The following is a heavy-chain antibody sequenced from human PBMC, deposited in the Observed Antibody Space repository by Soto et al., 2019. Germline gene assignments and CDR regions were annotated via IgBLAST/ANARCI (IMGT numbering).Heavy chain of an antibody. Sequence: QVQLVQSGAEVKKPGASVKVSCKASGYTFIDYYISWVRQAPGQGLEWMGWISAYNGDRDYAQKFQGRVTMTTDTSTSKAYMELRNLRADDAAFYYCARDRHFPSEGTNWFGPWGQGTLVTVSS. CDR1: GYTFIDYY. CDR2: ISAYNGDR. CDR3: ARDRHFPSEGTNWFGP. V-gene: IGHV1-18*01. D-gene: IGHD3-10*01. J-gene: IGHJ5*02.